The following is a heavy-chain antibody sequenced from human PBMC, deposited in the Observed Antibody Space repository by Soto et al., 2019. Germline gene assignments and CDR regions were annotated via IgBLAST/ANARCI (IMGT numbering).Heavy chain of an antibody. V-gene: IGHV3-23*01. CDR1: GFTFSSYA. D-gene: IGHD3-22*01. CDR2: ISGSGGST. J-gene: IGHJ4*02. CDR3: AKQALIPYYYDSSGYFDYFDY. Sequence: GGSLRLSXAASGFTFSSYAMSWVRQAPGKGLEWVSAISGSGGSTYYADSVKGRFTISRDNSKNTLYLQMNSLRAEDTAVYYCAKQALIPYYYDSSGYFDYFDYWGQGTLVTVS.